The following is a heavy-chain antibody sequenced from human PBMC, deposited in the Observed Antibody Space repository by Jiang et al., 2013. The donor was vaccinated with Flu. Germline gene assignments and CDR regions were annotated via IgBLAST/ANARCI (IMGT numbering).Heavy chain of an antibody. J-gene: IGHJ4*02. CDR3: ASAVGRYFDWLAPPSDY. Sequence: GAEVKKPGSSVKVSCKASGGTFSSYAISWVRQAPGQGLEWMGGIIPIFGTANYAQKFQGRVTITADESTSTAYMELSSLRSEDTAVYYCASAVGRYFDWLAPPSDYWGQGTLVTVSS. V-gene: IGHV1-69*01. CDR2: IIPIFGTA. D-gene: IGHD3-9*01. CDR1: GGTFSSYA.